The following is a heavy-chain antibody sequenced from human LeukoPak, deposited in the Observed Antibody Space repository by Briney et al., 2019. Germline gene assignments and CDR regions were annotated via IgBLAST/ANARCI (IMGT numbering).Heavy chain of an antibody. V-gene: IGHV3-21*04. CDR1: GFTFSSYS. CDR2: ISSSSSYI. Sequence: GGSLRLSCAASGFTFSSYSMNWVRQAPGKGLEWVSSISSSSSYIYYADSVKGRFTHSRDNAKNSLYLQMSNLRAEDTAVYFCARGGGLDVWGQGATVTVSS. J-gene: IGHJ6*02. CDR3: ARGGGLDV. D-gene: IGHD3-16*01.